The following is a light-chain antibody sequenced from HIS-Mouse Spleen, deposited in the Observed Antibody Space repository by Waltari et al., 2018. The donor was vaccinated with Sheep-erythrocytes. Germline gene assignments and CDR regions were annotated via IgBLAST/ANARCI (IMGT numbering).Light chain of an antibody. V-gene: IGLV2-23*01. Sequence: QSALTQPASVSGSPGQSITISCTGTSSDVGSYNLVSWYQQHPGKAPKLMIYEGSKRPSGVCTRSSGSKSGNTASLTISGLQAEDEADYYCCSYAGSSTPWVFGGGTKLTVL. J-gene: IGLJ3*02. CDR3: CSYAGSSTPWV. CDR1: SSDVGSYNL. CDR2: EGS.